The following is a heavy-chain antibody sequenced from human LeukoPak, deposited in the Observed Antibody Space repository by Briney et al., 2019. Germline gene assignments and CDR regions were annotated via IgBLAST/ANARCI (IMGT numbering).Heavy chain of an antibody. CDR2: IYYSGSA. J-gene: IGHJ4*02. CDR3: ARSLTGNFDY. D-gene: IGHD3-9*01. V-gene: IGHV4-59*01. Sequence: SETLSLTCTVSSGSISFYYWSWIRQPPGQGLEWIGYIYYSGSADYNPSLKSRVTISVDASKNQFSLKLSSVTAADTAVYYCARSLTGNFDYWGQGTLVTVSS. CDR1: SGSISFYY.